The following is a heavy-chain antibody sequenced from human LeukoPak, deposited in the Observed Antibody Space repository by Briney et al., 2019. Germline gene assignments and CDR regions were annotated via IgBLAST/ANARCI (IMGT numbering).Heavy chain of an antibody. Sequence: SETLSLTCTVSSGSISTSNYYWGWVRQPPGKALEWIGEINHSGSTNYNPPLKSRVTISVDTSKNQFSLKLSSVTAADTAVYYCAREAYYYYYMDVWGKGTTVTVSS. CDR2: INHSGST. CDR3: AREAYYYYYMDV. CDR1: SGSISTSNYY. V-gene: IGHV4-39*07. J-gene: IGHJ6*03.